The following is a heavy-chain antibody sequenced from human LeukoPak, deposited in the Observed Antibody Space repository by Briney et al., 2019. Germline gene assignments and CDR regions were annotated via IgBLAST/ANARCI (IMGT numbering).Heavy chain of an antibody. CDR2: INHSGST. D-gene: IGHD6-19*01. CDR3: ARRQWLVRNFDY. CDR1: GGSFSGYY. Sequence: SETLSLTCAVYGGSFSGYYWSWIRQPPGKGLEWIGEINHSGSTNYNPSLKSRVTISVDTSKNQFSLKLSSVTAADTAVYYRARRQWLVRNFDYWGQGTLVTVSS. J-gene: IGHJ4*02. V-gene: IGHV4-34*01.